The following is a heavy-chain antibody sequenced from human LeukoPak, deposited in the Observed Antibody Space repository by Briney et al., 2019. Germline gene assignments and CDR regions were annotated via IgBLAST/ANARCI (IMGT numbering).Heavy chain of an antibody. D-gene: IGHD2-21*02. CDR1: GFTFSSYV. CDR2: ISSDENNK. V-gene: IGHV3-30*03. Sequence: GGSLRLSCAASGFTFSSYVMHWVRQAPGKGLEWVTLISSDENNKYHADSVRGRFTISRDNSKNTLFLQMNSLRPEDTAVYYCASKWFCGGDCYYQIDFWGQGTLVTVSS. CDR3: ASKWFCGGDCYYQIDF. J-gene: IGHJ4*02.